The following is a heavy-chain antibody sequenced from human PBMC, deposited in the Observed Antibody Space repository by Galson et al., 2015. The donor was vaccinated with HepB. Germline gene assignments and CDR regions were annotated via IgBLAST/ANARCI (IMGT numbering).Heavy chain of an antibody. Sequence: LRLSCAASGFTFSSYAMSWVRQAPGKGLEWVSAISGSGGSTYYADSVKGRFTISRDNSKNTLYLQMNSLRAEDTAVYYCAKPRSAYCSGGSCYSLVYWGQGTLVTVSS. D-gene: IGHD2-15*01. CDR3: AKPRSAYCSGGSCYSLVY. V-gene: IGHV3-23*01. CDR2: ISGSGGST. J-gene: IGHJ4*02. CDR1: GFTFSSYA.